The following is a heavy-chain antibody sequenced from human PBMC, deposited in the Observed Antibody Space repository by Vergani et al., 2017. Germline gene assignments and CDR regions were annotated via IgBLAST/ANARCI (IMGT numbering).Heavy chain of an antibody. CDR2: IYPADSDT. CDR3: ARLYGRDSSGSKYFDY. Sequence: EVELVQSGPEMRKPGESLKISCKGSEYSFGNYWICWVRQMPGKGLEWMGIIYPADSDTRYSPSFQGQVTISADKSISTAFLQWDSLKASDTALYYCARLYGRDSSGSKYFDYWGQGTLVTVSS. V-gene: IGHV5-51*03. D-gene: IGHD3-22*01. J-gene: IGHJ4*02. CDR1: EYSFGNYW.